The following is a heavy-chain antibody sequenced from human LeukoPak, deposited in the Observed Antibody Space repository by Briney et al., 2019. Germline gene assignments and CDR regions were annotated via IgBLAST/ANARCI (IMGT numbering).Heavy chain of an antibody. D-gene: IGHD6-6*01. CDR3: AGGIAARPDY. CDR2: IYYSGST. J-gene: IGHJ4*02. Sequence: SETLSLTCTVSGGSIGGYYWSWIRQPPGKGLEWIGYIYYSGSTNYNPSLKSRVTISVDTSKNQFSLKLSSVTAADTAVYYCAGGIAARPDYWGQGTLVTVSS. CDR1: GGSIGGYY. V-gene: IGHV4-59*08.